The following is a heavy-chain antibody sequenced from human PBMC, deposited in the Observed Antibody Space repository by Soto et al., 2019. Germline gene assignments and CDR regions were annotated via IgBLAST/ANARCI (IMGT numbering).Heavy chain of an antibody. D-gene: IGHD1-26*01. CDR1: GFTFGGFW. J-gene: IGHJ4*02. V-gene: IGHV3-7*01. Sequence: EVQLVESGGGLVQPGGSLRLSCAASGFTFGGFWMVWVRQAPGKGLEWVASISEDGRKTFYVDSVKGRFTISRDNAENSLSLQMNSLRAEDTAVYHCARHGRQGGDRIDDYWGQGTLVTVSS. CDR2: ISEDGRKT. CDR3: ARHGRQGGDRIDDY.